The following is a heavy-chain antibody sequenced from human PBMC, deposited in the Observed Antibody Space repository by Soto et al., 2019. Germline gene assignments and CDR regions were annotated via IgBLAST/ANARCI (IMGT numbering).Heavy chain of an antibody. CDR3: ARAWGYYFDY. D-gene: IGHD3-16*01. CDR2: IYYSGST. J-gene: IGHJ4*02. Sequence: PSETLSLTCTVSGGSISRDSYYWSWIRQPPGKGLEWIGYIYYSGSTNYNPSLKSRVTISVDTSKNQFSLKLSSVTAADTAVYYCARAWGYYFDYWGQGTLVTVSS. CDR1: GGSISRDSYY. V-gene: IGHV4-61*01.